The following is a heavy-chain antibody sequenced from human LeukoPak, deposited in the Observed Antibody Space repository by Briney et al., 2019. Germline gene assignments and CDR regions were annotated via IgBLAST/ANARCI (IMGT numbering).Heavy chain of an antibody. J-gene: IGHJ4*02. V-gene: IGHV4-4*07. CDR1: GGSISSYY. CDR3: ASGGYCGGDCYPGYFDY. CDR2: IYTSGST. Sequence: SETLSLTCTVSGGSISSYYWSWIRQPAGKGLEWIGRIYTSGSTNYNPSLKSRVTMSVDTSKNQFSLKLSSVTAADTAVYYCASGGYCGGDCYPGYFDYWSQGTLVTVSS. D-gene: IGHD2-21*02.